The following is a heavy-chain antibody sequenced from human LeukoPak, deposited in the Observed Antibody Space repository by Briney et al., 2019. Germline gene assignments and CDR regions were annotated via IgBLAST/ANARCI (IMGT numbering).Heavy chain of an antibody. CDR3: ARQPVNTAAFDI. CDR1: GGSISSGNYY. D-gene: IGHD5-18*01. CDR2: VRDNGEN. J-gene: IGHJ3*02. Sequence: PSQTLSLTCTVSGGSISSGNYYWSWIRQPPGKGLEWIAYVRDNGENNYNPSLKSRVAISVDTANNQISLRLNFVTAADTAIYYCARQPVNTAAFDIWGLGTMVTVSS. V-gene: IGHV4-61*09.